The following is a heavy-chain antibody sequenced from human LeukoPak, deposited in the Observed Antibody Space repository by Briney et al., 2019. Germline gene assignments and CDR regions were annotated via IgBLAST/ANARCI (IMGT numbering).Heavy chain of an antibody. CDR1: GGSIDSSSYY. CDR3: ARAGEPPDSSSWYPSFDY. Sequence: SETLSLTCAVSGGSIDSSSYYWGWVRQPPGKGLEWIGSIYYSGSTYYNPSLKSRVTISVDTSKNQFSLKLSSVTAADTAVYYCARAGEPPDSSSWYPSFDYWGQGTLVTVSS. V-gene: IGHV4-39*07. J-gene: IGHJ4*02. D-gene: IGHD6-13*01. CDR2: IYYSGST.